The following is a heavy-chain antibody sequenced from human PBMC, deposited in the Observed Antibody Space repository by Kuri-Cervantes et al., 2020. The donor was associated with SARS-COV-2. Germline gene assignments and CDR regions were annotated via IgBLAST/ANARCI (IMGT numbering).Heavy chain of an antibody. CDR1: GYTFNIYD. J-gene: IGHJ4*02. V-gene: IGHV1-8*02. D-gene: IGHD5-24*01. CDR3: AKEGGHNEIEY. Sequence: ASVKVSCKASGYTFNIYDINWVRQAPGQGLEWMGWINPNSGVTGSAQKFQGRISMTRDTSRSTAYMELSSLRSEDTAIYYCAKEGGHNEIEYWGQGTLVTVSS. CDR2: INPNSGVT.